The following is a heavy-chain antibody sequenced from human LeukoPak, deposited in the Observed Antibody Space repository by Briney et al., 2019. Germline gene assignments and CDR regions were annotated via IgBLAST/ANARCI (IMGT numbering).Heavy chain of an antibody. J-gene: IGHJ4*02. CDR1: GVTFSNYW. D-gene: IGHD5-18*01. Sequence: GGSLRLSCAASGVTFSNYWMHWVRQAPGKGLVWVSRINRDGSSTSYADSVKGRFTISRDNAKNTLYLQMNSLRAEDTAVYYCARGGGYSYGSFDYWGQGTLVTVSS. V-gene: IGHV3-74*01. CDR2: INRDGSST. CDR3: ARGGGYSYGSFDY.